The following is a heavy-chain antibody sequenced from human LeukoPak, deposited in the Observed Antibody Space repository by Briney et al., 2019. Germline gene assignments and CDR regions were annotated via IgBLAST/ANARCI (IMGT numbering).Heavy chain of an antibody. CDR1: GFTFDDYA. D-gene: IGHD3-10*01. V-gene: IGHV3-9*01. J-gene: IGHJ4*02. Sequence: GGSLRLSCAASGFTFDDYAMHWVRQAPGKGLEWVSGISWNSGSIGYADSVKGRFTISRDNAKNSLYLQMNSLRAEDTALYYCAKALGGGFGVLDYWGQGTLVTVSS. CDR3: AKALGGGFGVLDY. CDR2: ISWNSGSI.